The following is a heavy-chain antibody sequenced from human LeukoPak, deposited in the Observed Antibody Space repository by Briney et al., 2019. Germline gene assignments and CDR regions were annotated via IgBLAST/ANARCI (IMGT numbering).Heavy chain of an antibody. Sequence: PGGSLRLSCAASGFTFSSYGMHWVRQAPGKGLEWVAFIWYDGSNKYYADSVKGRFTISRDNSKNTLYLQMNSLRAEDTAVYYCAKDDGYYDSSGLRPFDYWGQGTLVTVSS. D-gene: IGHD3-22*01. J-gene: IGHJ4*02. CDR2: IWYDGSNK. CDR1: GFTFSSYG. CDR3: AKDDGYYDSSGLRPFDY. V-gene: IGHV3-30*02.